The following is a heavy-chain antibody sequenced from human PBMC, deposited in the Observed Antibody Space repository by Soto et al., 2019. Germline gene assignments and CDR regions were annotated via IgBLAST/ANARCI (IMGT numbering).Heavy chain of an antibody. CDR3: ARGYCSGGSCYDFGY. CDR1: GGTFSSYA. Sequence: GXSVKVSCKASGGTFSSYAISWVRQAPVQGLEWMGGIIPIFGTANYAQKFQGRVTITADESTSTAYMELSSLRSEDTAVYYCARGYCSGGSCYDFGYWGQGTLVTVSS. J-gene: IGHJ4*02. V-gene: IGHV1-69*01. CDR2: IIPIFGTA. D-gene: IGHD2-15*01.